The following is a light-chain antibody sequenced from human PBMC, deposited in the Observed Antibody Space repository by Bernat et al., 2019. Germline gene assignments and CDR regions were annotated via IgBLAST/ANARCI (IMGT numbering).Light chain of an antibody. CDR3: SSYAGSNTPYV. CDR1: SSDVGGYNY. Sequence: QSALTQPPSASGSPGQSVTISCTGTSSDVGGYNYVSWYQQHPGKAPKLMLYEVSKRPSGVPDRFSGATSGNTAALTVSGLQAEDEADYYCSSYAGSNTPYVFGTGTKVSVL. J-gene: IGLJ1*01. V-gene: IGLV2-8*01. CDR2: EVS.